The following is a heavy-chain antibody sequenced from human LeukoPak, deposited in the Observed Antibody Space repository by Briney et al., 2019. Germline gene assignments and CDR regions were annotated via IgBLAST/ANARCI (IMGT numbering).Heavy chain of an antibody. J-gene: IGHJ3*02. CDR3: ARDRTLYYYDSSGYLDAFDI. CDR2: INPSGGST. Sequence: GASVKVSCKASGYTFTSYYMHWVRQAPGQGLEWMGIINPSGGSTSYAQKFQGRVTMTRDMSTSTVYMELSSLRSEDTAVYYCARDRTLYYYDSSGYLDAFDIWGQGTMVTVSS. V-gene: IGHV1-46*01. CDR1: GYTFTSYY. D-gene: IGHD3-22*01.